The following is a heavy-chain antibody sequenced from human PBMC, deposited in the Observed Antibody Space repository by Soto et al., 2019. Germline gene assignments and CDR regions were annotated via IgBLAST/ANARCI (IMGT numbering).Heavy chain of an antibody. D-gene: IGHD3-22*01. CDR3: SIRASYYDSSGYVDY. Sequence: EVQLVESGGGLVQPGGSLRLSCAASGFTFSSYWMHWVRQAPGKGLVWVSRINSDGSSTSYADSVKGRFTISRDNAKKTLYLQMNSLRAEDTAVYYCSIRASYYDSSGYVDYWGQGTLVTVSS. V-gene: IGHV3-74*01. J-gene: IGHJ4*02. CDR2: INSDGSST. CDR1: GFTFSSYW.